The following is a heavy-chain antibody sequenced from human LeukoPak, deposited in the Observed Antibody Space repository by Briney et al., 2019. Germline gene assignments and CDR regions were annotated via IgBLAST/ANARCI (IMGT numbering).Heavy chain of an antibody. D-gene: IGHD1-26*01. J-gene: IGHJ3*01. CDR1: GFTFSSYA. Sequence: GGSLRLSCAASGFTFSSYAMHWVRQAPGKGLERVAVILYDGTMKYYADSVTGRFTVSRDNSENTVSLQMNSLRAEDTAVYYCAKDVLVGATMLYVFDLWGQGTMVTVSS. CDR2: ILYDGTMK. V-gene: IGHV3-30*04. CDR3: AKDVLVGATMLYVFDL.